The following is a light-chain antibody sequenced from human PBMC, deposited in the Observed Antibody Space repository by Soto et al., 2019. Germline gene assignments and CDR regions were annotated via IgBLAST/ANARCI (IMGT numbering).Light chain of an antibody. CDR1: QGIRSD. J-gene: IGKJ1*01. Sequence: DIQMTQSPSSLSASVRDRVTITCRASQGIRSDLGWYQQKPGKAPKRLIFAASSLQSGVPSRFSGSGSGTEFTLTISRLQPDDVATYYCLQYSSHSWTFGQGTKVDIK. CDR2: AAS. V-gene: IGKV1-17*01. CDR3: LQYSSHSWT.